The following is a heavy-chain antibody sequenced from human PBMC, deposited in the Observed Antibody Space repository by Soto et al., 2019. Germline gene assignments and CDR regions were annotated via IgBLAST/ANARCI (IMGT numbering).Heavy chain of an antibody. CDR2: MSGSSSTT. J-gene: IGHJ4*02. D-gene: IGHD1-7*01. V-gene: IGHV3-23*01. Sequence: EVRLLESGGGLVKPGGSLRLSCATSGLTFSNYAMSWVRQAPGGGLEWVSAMSGSSSTTYYADSVRGRLTISRDRSKNTLYLQMSSLRAEDTALYYCAKNQERELPRVIDFWGQGTLVTVSS. CDR3: AKNQERELPRVIDF. CDR1: GLTFSNYA.